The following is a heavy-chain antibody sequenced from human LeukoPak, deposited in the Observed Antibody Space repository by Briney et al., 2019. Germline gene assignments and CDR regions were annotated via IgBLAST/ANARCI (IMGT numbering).Heavy chain of an antibody. Sequence: PGGSLRLSCAASGFTFSVSAIHWVRQASGKGLAWVGRIRSKSNSYATGYAASVKGRFTISRDESKNTAFLQMNSLKTEDTAVYYCTRPSDSSDYYGLDYWGQGTLVTVSS. V-gene: IGHV3-73*01. CDR3: TRPSDSSDYYGLDY. CDR2: IRSKSNSYAT. J-gene: IGHJ4*02. D-gene: IGHD3-22*01. CDR1: GFTFSVSA.